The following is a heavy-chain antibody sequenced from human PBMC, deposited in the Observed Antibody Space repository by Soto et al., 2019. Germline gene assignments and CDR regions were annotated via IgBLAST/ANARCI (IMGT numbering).Heavy chain of an antibody. Sequence: QVQLVQSRAEVKNPGASVKVSCKASGYSFTRYGIAWARQAPGQGLEWMGWINTYNGNTNYAQNLQGRGTLTTDTSTSTAYMELTSLRSNDTDIYYCAMVDVYVTPSPQDVWGQGTTVIVSS. D-gene: IGHD3-16*01. CDR3: AMVDVYVTPSPQDV. J-gene: IGHJ6*02. V-gene: IGHV1-18*01. CDR2: INTYNGNT. CDR1: GYSFTRYG.